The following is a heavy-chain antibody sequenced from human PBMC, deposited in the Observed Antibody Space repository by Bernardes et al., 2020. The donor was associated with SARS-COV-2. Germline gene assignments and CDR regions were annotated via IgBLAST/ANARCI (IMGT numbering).Heavy chain of an antibody. J-gene: IGHJ4*02. Sequence: GGSLRLSCAASGFTFSSYAMHWVRQAPGKGLEWVAVISYDGSNKYYADSVKGRFTISRDNSKNTLYLQMNSLRAEDTAVYYCAREGVYSSSSGIDYWGQGTLVTVSS. CDR1: GFTFSSYA. D-gene: IGHD6-6*01. CDR3: AREGVYSSSSGIDY. V-gene: IGHV3-30-3*01. CDR2: ISYDGSNK.